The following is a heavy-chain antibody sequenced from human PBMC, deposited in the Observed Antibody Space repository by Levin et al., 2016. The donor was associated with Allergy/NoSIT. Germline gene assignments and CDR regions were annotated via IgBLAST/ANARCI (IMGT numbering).Heavy chain of an antibody. CDR3: ARDSYYYDSSGYYSLFDY. CDR1: GGSVSSGSYY. D-gene: IGHD3-22*01. J-gene: IGHJ4*02. Sequence: SETLSLTCTVSGGSVSSGSYYWSWIRQPPGKGLEWIGYIYYSGSTNYNPSLKSRVTISVDTSKNQFSLKLSSVTAADTAVYYCARDSYYYDSSGYYSLFDYWGQGTLVTVSS. V-gene: IGHV4-61*01. CDR2: IYYSGST.